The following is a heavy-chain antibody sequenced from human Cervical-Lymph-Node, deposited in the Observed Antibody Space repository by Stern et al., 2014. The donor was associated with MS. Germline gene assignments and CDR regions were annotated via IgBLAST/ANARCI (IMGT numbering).Heavy chain of an antibody. J-gene: IGHJ4*02. CDR1: GGTFSSYA. CDR3: ARDSRHYDGSYYSDS. V-gene: IGHV1-69*01. D-gene: IGHD3-16*01. Sequence: VQLVESGAEVKKPGSSVKVSCKASGGTFSSYAINWVRQAPGQGPEWMGGIIPILGTANYAQKFQGRVTITADETTSTAYMEVSSLRSEDTAVYYCARDSRHYDGSYYSDSWGQGTLVTVSS. CDR2: IIPILGTA.